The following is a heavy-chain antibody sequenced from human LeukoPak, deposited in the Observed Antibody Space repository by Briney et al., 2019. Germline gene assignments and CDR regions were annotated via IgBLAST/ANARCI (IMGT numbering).Heavy chain of an antibody. J-gene: IGHJ4*02. CDR2: MNPNTGNT. D-gene: IGHD3-3*01. CDR3: ARAYYDFWSGYYRVFDY. Sequence: ASVKVSCKASGYTFTSSDINWVRQATGQGLEWMGWMNPNTGNTEYAQKFQGRVTMTSNTSISTAYMELSSLRSEDTAVYYCARAYYDFWSGYYRVFDYWGQGTLVTVSS. CDR1: GYTFTSSD. V-gene: IGHV1-8*01.